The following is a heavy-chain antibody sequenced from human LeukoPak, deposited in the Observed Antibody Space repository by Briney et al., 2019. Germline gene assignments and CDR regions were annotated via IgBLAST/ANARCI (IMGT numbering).Heavy chain of an antibody. J-gene: IGHJ4*02. Sequence: GGSLRLSCAASGFTFSSYGMHWVRQAPGKGLEWVAFIRYDGSNKYYADSVKGRFTISRDNSKSTLYLQMNSLRAEDTAVYYCAKDPKVLLWFGESRGFDYWGQGTLVTVSS. CDR2: IRYDGSNK. CDR1: GFTFSSYG. V-gene: IGHV3-30*02. CDR3: AKDPKVLLWFGESRGFDY. D-gene: IGHD3-10*01.